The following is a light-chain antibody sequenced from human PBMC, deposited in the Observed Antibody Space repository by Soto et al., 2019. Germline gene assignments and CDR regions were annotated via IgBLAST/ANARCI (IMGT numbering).Light chain of an antibody. CDR2: VIS. CDR3: QQGSDWPPTYT. V-gene: IGKV3-11*01. CDR1: QSVSNS. Sequence: EMVLTQSPATLSLSPGERITLSCRAIQSVSNSLVWYQQKAGQAHRLLLYVISYMATGVPARFSGSGSGTDFTLSISSLEPEDFAIYYCQQGSDWPPTYTFGQGTKLEIK. J-gene: IGKJ2*01.